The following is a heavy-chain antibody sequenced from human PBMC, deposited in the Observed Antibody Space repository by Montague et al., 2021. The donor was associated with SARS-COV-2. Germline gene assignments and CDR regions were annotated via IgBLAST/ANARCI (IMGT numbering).Heavy chain of an antibody. V-gene: IGHV4-34*01. CDR2: INHSGST. J-gene: IGHJ5*02. Sequence: SETLSLTCAVYGGSFSGYYWSWIRQPPGKGLEWIGEINHSGSTNYNPSLKSRVTISVDTSKNQISLELSSVTAADTAVYYCASVQGYCNYMRCYPFFDRWGQGTLVTVSS. D-gene: IGHD2/OR15-2a*01. CDR1: GGSFSGYY. CDR3: ASVQGYCNYMRCYPFFDR.